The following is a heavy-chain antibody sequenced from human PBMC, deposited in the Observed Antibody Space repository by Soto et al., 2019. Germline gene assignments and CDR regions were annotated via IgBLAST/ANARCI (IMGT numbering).Heavy chain of an antibody. J-gene: IGHJ4*02. CDR2: IDTSGHST. CDR3: AKDSWYFDL. D-gene: IGHD6-13*01. V-gene: IGHV3-74*01. CDR1: GFVFTDFG. Sequence: PGGSLRLSCEASGFVFTDFGMHWVRHVPGKGLVWVARIDTSGHSTNYAESVKGRFTISRDNAKNTVSLQMNSLRVEDTGVYYCAKDSWYFDLWSQGSQVPVSS.